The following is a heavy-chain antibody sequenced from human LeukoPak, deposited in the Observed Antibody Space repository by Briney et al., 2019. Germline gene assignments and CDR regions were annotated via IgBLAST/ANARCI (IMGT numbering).Heavy chain of an antibody. CDR1: GFTFSSYA. J-gene: IGHJ6*03. D-gene: IGHD6-13*01. CDR3: ARDFRAAAPHDYYYYYMDV. V-gene: IGHV3-23*01. Sequence: GGSLRLSCAASGFTFSSYAMSWVRQAPGKGLEWVSAISGSGGSTYYADSVKGRFTISRDNAKNSLYLQMNSLRAEDTAVYYCARDFRAAAPHDYYYYYMDVWGKGTTVTVSS. CDR2: ISGSGGST.